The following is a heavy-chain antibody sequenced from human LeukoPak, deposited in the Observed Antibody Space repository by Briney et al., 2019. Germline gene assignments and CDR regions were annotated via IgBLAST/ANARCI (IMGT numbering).Heavy chain of an antibody. V-gene: IGHV4-39*01. D-gene: IGHD2-2*01. CDR1: GGSISSSSYY. CDR2: IHYSGST. CDR3: ARTAAAWF. J-gene: IGHJ4*02. Sequence: SETLSLTCTVSGGSISSSSYYWGWIRQPPGKGLEWIGSIHYSGSTYYNPSLKSRVSMSVDTSKNQFSLKLSSVTAADTAVYYCARTAAAWFWGQGTLVTVSS.